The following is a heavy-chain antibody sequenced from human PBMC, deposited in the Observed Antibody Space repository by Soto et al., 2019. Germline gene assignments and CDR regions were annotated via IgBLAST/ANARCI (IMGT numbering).Heavy chain of an antibody. V-gene: IGHV3-33*01. Sequence: GGSLRLSCAASGFTFNTYHMHWVRQAPGKGLQWVAVIWSDGSNKYYADSVKGRFTISRDNSKNTLYLQMNSLRAEDTAVYYCARDQCSGGSCYAYYYYYYGMDVWGQGTTVTVSS. D-gene: IGHD2-15*01. J-gene: IGHJ6*02. CDR2: IWSDGSNK. CDR1: GFTFNTYH. CDR3: ARDQCSGGSCYAYYYYYYGMDV.